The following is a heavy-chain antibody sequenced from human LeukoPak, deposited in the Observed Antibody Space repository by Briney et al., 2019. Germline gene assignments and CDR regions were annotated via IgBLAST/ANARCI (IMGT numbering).Heavy chain of an antibody. J-gene: IGHJ2*01. Sequence: PSETLSLTCAVSGGSISSGGYSWSWIRQPPGKGLEWIGYIYHSGSTYYNPSLKSRVTISVDKSKNQFSLKLSSVTAADTAVYYCARGYYYDSSGYYTAYWYFDPWGRGTLVTVSS. CDR2: IYHSGST. CDR3: ARGYYYDSSGYYTAYWYFDP. CDR1: GGSISSGGYS. V-gene: IGHV4-30-2*01. D-gene: IGHD3-22*01.